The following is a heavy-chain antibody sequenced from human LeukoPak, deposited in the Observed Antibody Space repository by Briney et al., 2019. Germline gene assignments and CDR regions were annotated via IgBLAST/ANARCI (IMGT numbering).Heavy chain of an antibody. V-gene: IGHV3-23*01. CDR1: GFTFSSSA. D-gene: IGHD3-22*01. CDR3: AKADDSSGYYYAGLDY. J-gene: IGHJ4*02. Sequence: GGSLRLSCAASGFTFSSSAMSWVRQAPGKGLEWVSAISNNGGYTYYADSVQGRFTISRDNSKSTLYLQMNSLRAEDTAVYYCAKADDSSGYYYAGLDYWGQGTLVTVSS. CDR2: ISNNGGYT.